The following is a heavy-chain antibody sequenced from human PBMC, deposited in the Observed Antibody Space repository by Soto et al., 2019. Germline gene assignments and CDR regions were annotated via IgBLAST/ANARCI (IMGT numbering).Heavy chain of an antibody. V-gene: IGHV1-2*02. Sequence: QVHLVQSGAEVKKPGASVKVSCKASGDSFTDYYMHWVRQAPGQGLEWMGWINTKTGGTNYAQRVQVRVTMTGDTSINTAYMELSRLRSDDTAVYYCARVGPTGWFATWGQGTVVTVSS. CDR2: INTKTGGT. CDR3: ARVGPTGWFAT. J-gene: IGHJ5*02. CDR1: GDSFTDYY.